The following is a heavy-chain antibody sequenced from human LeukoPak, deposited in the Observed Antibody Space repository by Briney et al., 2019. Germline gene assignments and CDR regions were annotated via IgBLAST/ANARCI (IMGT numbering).Heavy chain of an antibody. V-gene: IGHV1-18*01. J-gene: IGHJ6*03. CDR3: ARDNGGTAMAYYYYYYMDV. CDR1: GYTFTSFG. Sequence: GASVKVSCKASGYTFTSFGISWVRQAPGQGLEWMGWISAYNGNTNYAQKLQGRVTMTTDTSTSTAYMEVRSLRSDDTAVYYCARDNGGTAMAYYYYYYMDVWGKGTTVTISS. CDR2: ISAYNGNT. D-gene: IGHD5-18*01.